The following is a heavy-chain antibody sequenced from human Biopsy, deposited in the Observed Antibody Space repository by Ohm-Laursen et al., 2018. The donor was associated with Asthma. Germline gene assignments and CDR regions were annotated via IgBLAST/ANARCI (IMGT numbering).Heavy chain of an antibody. Sequence: RSLRLSCAASGFTFSTYAMHWVRQAPGKGLEWVAVISYDGSNKYYADSVKGRFTISRDNSKNTLYLQMNSLRGDDTVLYYCARDMNRDGWYFDYWGQGTLVTVSS. CDR3: ARDMNRDGWYFDY. D-gene: IGHD5-24*01. CDR1: GFTFSTYA. CDR2: ISYDGSNK. V-gene: IGHV3-30-3*01. J-gene: IGHJ4*02.